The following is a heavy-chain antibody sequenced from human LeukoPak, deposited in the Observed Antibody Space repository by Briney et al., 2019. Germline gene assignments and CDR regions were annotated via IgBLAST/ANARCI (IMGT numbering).Heavy chain of an antibody. Sequence: GASVTVSCKASGYIFTSYGISWVPQAPGQGLEWMGCISAYNGNTNYAQKLQGRVTMTTDTSTSTAYMELRSLSSHDTAVYHCARDKSLYNGASGYWHQGTAVTVSS. J-gene: IGHJ4*02. CDR3: ARDKSLYNGASGY. CDR2: ISAYNGNT. V-gene: IGHV1-18*01. D-gene: IGHD2-8*01. CDR1: GYIFTSYG.